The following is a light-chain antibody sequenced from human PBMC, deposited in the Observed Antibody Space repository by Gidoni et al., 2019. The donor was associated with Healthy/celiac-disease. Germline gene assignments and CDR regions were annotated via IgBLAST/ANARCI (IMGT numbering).Light chain of an antibody. CDR1: QDIRNY. CDR3: QQYDNLPYT. J-gene: IGKJ2*01. CDR2: EAS. V-gene: IGKV1-33*01. Sequence: DIQMTQSPSSLSASVGDRVTITCQASQDIRNYLNWYQQKPGKAPKLLIYEASNLETGVPSRFSGSGSGTDFTFTISSLQPEDIATYYCQQYDNLPYTFGPGTKLEIK.